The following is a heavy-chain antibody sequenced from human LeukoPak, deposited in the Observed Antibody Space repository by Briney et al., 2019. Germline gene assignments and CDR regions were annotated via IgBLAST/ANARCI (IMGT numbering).Heavy chain of an antibody. CDR1: GGSISSNY. CDR2: IYYSGTT. V-gene: IGHV4-59*01. J-gene: IGHJ6*02. CDR3: ARVPHYYAMDV. Sequence: SETLSLTCIVSGGSISSNYWSWIRQPPGKGLEWIRFIYYSGTTNYNPSLKSRVTISVDTSKNQFSLQLSSVTAADTAVYYCARVPHYYAMDVWGQGTTVTVSS.